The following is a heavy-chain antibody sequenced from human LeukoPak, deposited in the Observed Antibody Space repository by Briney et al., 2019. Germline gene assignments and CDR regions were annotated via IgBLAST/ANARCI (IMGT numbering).Heavy chain of an antibody. J-gene: IGHJ4*02. CDR1: GFTFSSYG. CDR3: AAEWELLN. V-gene: IGHV3-30*03. D-gene: IGHD1-26*01. CDR2: ISYDGSNK. Sequence: PGGSLRLSCAASGFTFSSYGMHWVRQAPGKGLEWVAVISYDGSNKYYADSVKGRFTISRDNSKNTLYLQMNSLRAEDTAMYYCAAEWELLNWGQGTLVTVSS.